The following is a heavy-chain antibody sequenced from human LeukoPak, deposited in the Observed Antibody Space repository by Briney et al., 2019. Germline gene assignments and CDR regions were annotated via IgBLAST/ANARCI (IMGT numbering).Heavy chain of an antibody. CDR3: ASGGYWGHFDY. Sequence: SETLSLTCTVSGGSISSYCWSWVRQPPGRGREWIGYIYYSGSTNYNPSLKSRVTISVDTSKNQFSLKLSSVTAADTAVYYCASGGYWGHFDYWGRGTLVTVSS. CDR2: IYYSGST. V-gene: IGHV4-59*01. J-gene: IGHJ4*02. D-gene: IGHD3-22*01. CDR1: GGSISSYC.